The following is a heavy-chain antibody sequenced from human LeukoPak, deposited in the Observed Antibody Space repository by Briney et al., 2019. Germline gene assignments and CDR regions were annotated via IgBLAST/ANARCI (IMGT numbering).Heavy chain of an antibody. CDR3: ARVSFIADGFTGTLRALRDYYYMDV. Sequence: GSSVKVSCEASGYTFTSYDINWVRQATGQGLEWMGWMNPNSGNTGYAQKFQGRVTMTRNTSISTAYMELSSLRSEDTAVYYCARVSFIADGFTGTLRALRDYYYMDVWGKGTTVTVSS. J-gene: IGHJ6*03. CDR1: GYTFTSYD. D-gene: IGHD6-13*01. CDR2: MNPNSGNT. V-gene: IGHV1-8*01.